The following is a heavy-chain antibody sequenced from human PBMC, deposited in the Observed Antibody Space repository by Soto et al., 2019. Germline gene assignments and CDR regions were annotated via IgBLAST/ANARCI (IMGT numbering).Heavy chain of an antibody. Sequence: EVQLVESGGGLVQPGGSLRLSCAASDFTVSSNYMSWVRQAPGKGLEWVSVIYSGGSTYYADSVKGRFTISRHNSKNTLYLKMTSRRAEDTAVYSCAAGLGFFYWGQGTLVTVSS. V-gene: IGHV3-53*04. CDR3: AAGLGFFY. D-gene: IGHD3-3*02. CDR2: IYSGGST. CDR1: DFTVSSNY. J-gene: IGHJ4*02.